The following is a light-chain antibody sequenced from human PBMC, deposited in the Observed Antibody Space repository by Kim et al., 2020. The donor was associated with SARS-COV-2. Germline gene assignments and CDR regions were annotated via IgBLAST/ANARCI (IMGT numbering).Light chain of an antibody. Sequence: EIVLTQSPDTLSLSPGERATLSCRASQSVSTYLAWYQQKPGQAPRLLIYDASNRATAIPANFSGSGSGTDFTLTISGLEPEDFAVYYCQQRSSWPYTFGQGTKVDIK. CDR2: DAS. J-gene: IGKJ2*01. V-gene: IGKV3-11*01. CDR1: QSVSTY. CDR3: QQRSSWPYT.